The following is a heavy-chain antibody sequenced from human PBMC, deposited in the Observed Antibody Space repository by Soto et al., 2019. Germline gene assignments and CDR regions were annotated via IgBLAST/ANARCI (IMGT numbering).Heavy chain of an antibody. CDR2: ISVYNGNT. Sequence: ASVKVSCKASGYTFTSYGISWVRQAPGQGLEWMGWISVYNGNTNYAQKLQGRVTMTTDTSTSTVYMELRSLRSDDTAVYYCAGGYRAYYFDYGGQGTLVTVSS. D-gene: IGHD5-12*01. V-gene: IGHV1-18*01. CDR3: AGGYRAYYFDY. CDR1: GYTFTSYG. J-gene: IGHJ4*02.